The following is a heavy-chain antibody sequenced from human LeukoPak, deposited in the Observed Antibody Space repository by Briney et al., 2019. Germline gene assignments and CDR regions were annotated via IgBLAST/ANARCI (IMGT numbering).Heavy chain of an antibody. V-gene: IGHV3-11*04. D-gene: IGHD3-10*02. CDR1: GFNFRDYY. J-gene: IGHJ6*04. CDR3: AELGITMIGGV. CDR2: TSSSGSTI. Sequence: PGGSLRLSCVASGFNFRDYYTGWIRQAPGKGLEWVSYTSSSGSTIYYAASVKGRFTISRDNAKNSLYLQMNSLRAEDTAVYYCAELGITMIGGVWGKGTTVTISS.